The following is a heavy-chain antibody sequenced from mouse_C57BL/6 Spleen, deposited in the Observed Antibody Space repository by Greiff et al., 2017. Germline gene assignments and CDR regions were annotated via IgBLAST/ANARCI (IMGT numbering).Heavy chain of an antibody. CDR1: GYTFTDYY. CDR2: IYPGSGNT. CDR3: ARSDGDYAMDY. V-gene: IGHV1-76*01. Sequence: VKLMESGAELVRPGASVKLSCKASGYTFTDYYINWVKQRPGQGLEWIARIYPGSGNTYYNEKFKGKATLTAEKSSSTAYMQLSSLTSEDSAVYFCARSDGDYAMDYWGQGTSVTVSS. J-gene: IGHJ4*01. D-gene: IGHD1-1*02.